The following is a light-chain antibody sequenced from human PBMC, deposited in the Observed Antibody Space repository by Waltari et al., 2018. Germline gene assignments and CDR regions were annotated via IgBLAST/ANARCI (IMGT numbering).Light chain of an antibody. CDR3: QQRSNWNT. Sequence: ETVLTQSPVTLSLSPGAGATLSCKASQSVGSSLAWYQQKPGQAPRLLIYNASNRAAGIPARFSGSGSGTDFTLTISSLEPEDFAVYYCQQRSNWNTFGQGTKLEIK. V-gene: IGKV3-11*01. J-gene: IGKJ2*01. CDR2: NAS. CDR1: QSVGSS.